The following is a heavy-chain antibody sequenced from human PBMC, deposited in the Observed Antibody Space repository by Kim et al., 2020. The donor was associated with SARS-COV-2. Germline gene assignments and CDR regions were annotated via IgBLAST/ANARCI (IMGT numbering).Heavy chain of an antibody. D-gene: IGHD3-22*01. J-gene: IGHJ4*02. Sequence: GGSLRLSCAASGFTFSSYWMSWVRQAPGKGLEWVANIKQDGSEKYYVDSVKGRFTISRDNAKNSLYLQMNSLRAEDTAVYYCARGGITMIVVAPNDYWGQGTLVTVSS. V-gene: IGHV3-7*01. CDR3: ARGGITMIVVAPNDY. CDR2: IKQDGSEK. CDR1: GFTFSSYW.